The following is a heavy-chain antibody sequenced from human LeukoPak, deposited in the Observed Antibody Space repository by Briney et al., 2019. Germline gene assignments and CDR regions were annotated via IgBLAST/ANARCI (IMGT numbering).Heavy chain of an antibody. Sequence: SETLSLTCTVSGGSFSNYYWSWIRQPAGKGLEWIGRIYTSGSTNYNPSVKSRVTMSVDTSNNQLSLKLTSVTAADTAVYYCARQPPQYYGMDVWGQGTTVTVSS. D-gene: IGHD1-14*01. CDR3: ARQPPQYYGMDV. CDR2: IYTSGST. CDR1: GGSFSNYY. V-gene: IGHV4-4*07. J-gene: IGHJ6*02.